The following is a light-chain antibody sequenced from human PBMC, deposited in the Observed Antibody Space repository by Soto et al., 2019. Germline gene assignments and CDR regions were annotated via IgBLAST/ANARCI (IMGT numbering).Light chain of an antibody. J-gene: IGKJ4*01. V-gene: IGKV1-8*01. CDR2: AAS. CDR1: QGISSY. CDR3: QQYYSYPLN. Sequence: AIRMTQSPSSLSASTGDRVTITCRASQGISSYLAWYQQKPGKAPKLLIYAASTLQSGVPSRFSGSVSGTDFTLTISCLQSEDFATYYCQQYYSYPLNFGGGTKVDIK.